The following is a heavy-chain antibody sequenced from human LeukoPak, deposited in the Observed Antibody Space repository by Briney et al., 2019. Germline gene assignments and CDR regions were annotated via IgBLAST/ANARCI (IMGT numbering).Heavy chain of an antibody. CDR3: AKGGSGYSSSSDFDY. CDR2: IHYSGTT. Sequence: SETLSLTCTVSGGSISIYYWSWIRQPPGKGLEWIGYIHYSGTTNYNPSLKGRVTISIDTSKNQFSLKLGSVTVADTAVYYCAKGGSGYSSSSDFDYWGQGTLVTVSS. J-gene: IGHJ4*02. V-gene: IGHV4-59*13. D-gene: IGHD6-6*01. CDR1: GGSISIYY.